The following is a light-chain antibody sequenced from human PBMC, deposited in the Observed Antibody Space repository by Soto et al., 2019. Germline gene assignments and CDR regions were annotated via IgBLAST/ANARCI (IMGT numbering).Light chain of an antibody. Sequence: AIQLTQSPSSLSASVGDRVTITCRASQGISSALAWYQQKPGKAPNLLIYDASSLESGVPSRFSGSGSGTDFTLNISSLQPEDFATYYCQKFNNYPLTFGGGTKVEI. J-gene: IGKJ4*01. CDR2: DAS. V-gene: IGKV1D-13*01. CDR3: QKFNNYPLT. CDR1: QGISSA.